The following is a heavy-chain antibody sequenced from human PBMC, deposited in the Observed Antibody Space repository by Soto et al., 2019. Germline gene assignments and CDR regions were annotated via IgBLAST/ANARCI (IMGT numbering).Heavy chain of an antibody. D-gene: IGHD1-7*01. J-gene: IGHJ6*02. CDR2: INPNSGGT. CDR3: ARVAASAGTRWCFHHGSGVAV. V-gene: IGHV1-2*04. CDR1: GYTFTGYY. Sequence: QVQLVQSGAEVKKPGASVKVSCKASGYTFTGYYMHWVRQAPGQGLEWMGWINPNSGGTSYAQKYQGWVTVTRDTSLSTANMEVNRLRSEDAAVYYCARVAASAGTRWCFHHGSGVAVWGQGNTVNVS.